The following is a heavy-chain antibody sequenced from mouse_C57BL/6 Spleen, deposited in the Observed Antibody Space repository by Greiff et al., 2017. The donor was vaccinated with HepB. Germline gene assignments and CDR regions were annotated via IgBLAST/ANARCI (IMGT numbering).Heavy chain of an antibody. Sequence: QVQLQQPGAELVRPGSSVKLSCKASGYTFTSYWMHWVKQRPIQGLEWIGNIDPSDSETHYNQKFKDKATLTVDISSSTAYMQLSSLTSEDSAVYYCARGTGGCAYWGQGTLVTVSA. V-gene: IGHV1-52*01. D-gene: IGHD4-1*01. J-gene: IGHJ3*01. CDR1: GYTFTSYW. CDR3: ARGTGGCAY. CDR2: IDPSDSET.